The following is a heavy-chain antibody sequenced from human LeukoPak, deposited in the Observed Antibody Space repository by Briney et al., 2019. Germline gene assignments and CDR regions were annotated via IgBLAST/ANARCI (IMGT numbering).Heavy chain of an antibody. V-gene: IGHV4-4*02. CDR3: ARAGYSSSWYAQFPFSFDY. J-gene: IGHJ4*02. D-gene: IGHD6-13*01. CDR1: GGSISSSNW. Sequence: PSETLSLTCAVSGGSISSSNWWSWVRQPPGKGLEWIGEIYHSGSTNYNPSLKSRVTIPVDKSKNQFSLKLSSVTAADTAVYYCARAGYSSSWYAQFPFSFDYWGQGTLVTVSS. CDR2: IYHSGST.